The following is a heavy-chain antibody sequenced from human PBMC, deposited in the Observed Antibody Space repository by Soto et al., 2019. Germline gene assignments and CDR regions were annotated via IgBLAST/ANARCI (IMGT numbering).Heavy chain of an antibody. V-gene: IGHV4-39*07. J-gene: IGHJ6*02. CDR1: GGSISSSSYY. CDR2: IYYSGST. D-gene: IGHD2-2*01. CDR3: ARAKSLPGISQLPTYYYYYGMDV. Sequence: SETLSLTCTVSGGSISSSSYYWGWIRQHPKKGIEWSGRIYYSGSTYDNPSLKSRVTISVDTSKNQFSLKLSSVTAADTAVYYCARAKSLPGISQLPTYYYYYGMDVWGQGTTVTVSS.